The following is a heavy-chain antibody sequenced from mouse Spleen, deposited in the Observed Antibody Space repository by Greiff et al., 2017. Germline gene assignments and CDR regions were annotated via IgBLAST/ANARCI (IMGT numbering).Heavy chain of an antibody. J-gene: IGHJ2*01. D-gene: IGHD2-14*01. CDR1: GYTFTDYN. V-gene: IGHV1-18*01. CDR3: ARLYYRYDGFDY. CDR2: INPNNGGT. Sequence: VQLQQSGPELVKPGASVKIPCKASGYTFTDYNMDWVKQSHGKSLEWIGDINPNNGGTIYNQKFKGKATLTVDKSSSTAYMELRSLTSEDTAVYYCARLYYRYDGFDYWGQGTTLTVSS.